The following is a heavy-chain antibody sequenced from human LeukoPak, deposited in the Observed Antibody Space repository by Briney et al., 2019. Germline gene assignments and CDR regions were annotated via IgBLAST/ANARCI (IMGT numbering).Heavy chain of an antibody. D-gene: IGHD6-6*01. CDR1: GFTFSSYS. CDR3: AREASSSSNYYYGMDV. CDR2: ISSSSYI. Sequence: PGRSLRLSCAASGFTFSSYSMNWVRQAPGKGLEWVSSISSSSYIYYADSVKGRFTISRDNAKNSLYLQMNSLRAEDTAVYYCAREASSSSNYYYGMDVWGQGTTVTVSS. J-gene: IGHJ6*02. V-gene: IGHV3-21*01.